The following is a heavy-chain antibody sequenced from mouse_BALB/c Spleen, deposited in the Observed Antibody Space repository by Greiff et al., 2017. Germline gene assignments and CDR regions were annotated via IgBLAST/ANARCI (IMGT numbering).Heavy chain of an antibody. CDR3: ARIYYDYDGRMFAY. CDR1: GYTFTSYW. V-gene: IGHV1S81*02. D-gene: IGHD2-4*01. CDR2: INPSNGRA. Sequence: VQLQQPGAELVKPGASVKLSCKASGYTFTSYWMHWVKQRPGQGLEWIGEINPSNGRANYNEKFKSKATLTVDKSTSTAYMQLSSLTSEDSAVYYCARIYYDYDGRMFAYWGQGTLVTVSA. J-gene: IGHJ3*01.